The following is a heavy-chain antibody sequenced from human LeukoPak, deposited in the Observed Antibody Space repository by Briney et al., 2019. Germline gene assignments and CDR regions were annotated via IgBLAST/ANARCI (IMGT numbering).Heavy chain of an antibody. D-gene: IGHD3-22*01. CDR3: ARGRLTYYYDSSGYYHPYYFDY. Sequence: PSETLSLTCAVYGGSFSGYYWSWIRQPPGKGLEWIGEINHSGSTNYNPSLKSRVTISVDTSKNQFSLKLSSVTAADTAVYYCARGRLTYYYDSSGYYHPYYFDYWGQGTLVTVSS. CDR1: GGSFSGYY. CDR2: INHSGST. V-gene: IGHV4-34*01. J-gene: IGHJ4*02.